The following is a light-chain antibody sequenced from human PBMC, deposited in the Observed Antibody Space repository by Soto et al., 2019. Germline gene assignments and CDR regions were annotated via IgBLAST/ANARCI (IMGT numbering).Light chain of an antibody. Sequence: QSVLTQPPSMSGAPGQRVTISCTGSSSNIGAGYDVHWYQLLPGTAPKLLIYGNTNRPSGVPDRFSGSKSGTSASLAITRLRAEHEADYYCQSHDSSLNSWVFGGGTKLTVL. CDR1: SSNIGAGYD. J-gene: IGLJ3*02. CDR3: QSHDSSLNSWV. CDR2: GNT. V-gene: IGLV1-40*01.